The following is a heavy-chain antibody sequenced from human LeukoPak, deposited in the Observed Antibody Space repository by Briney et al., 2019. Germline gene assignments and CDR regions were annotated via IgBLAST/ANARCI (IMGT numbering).Heavy chain of an antibody. J-gene: IGHJ4*02. D-gene: IGHD3-9*01. CDR2: ISAYNGNT. CDR3: ARSGEGYDILTGYPEGYFDY. Sequence: ASVKVSCKASGYTFTSYGISWVRRAPGQGLEWMGWISAYNGNTNYAQRLQGRVTMTTDTSTSTAYMEPRSLRSDDTAVYYCARSGEGYDILTGYPEGYFDYWGQGTLVTVSS. V-gene: IGHV1-18*01. CDR1: GYTFTSYG.